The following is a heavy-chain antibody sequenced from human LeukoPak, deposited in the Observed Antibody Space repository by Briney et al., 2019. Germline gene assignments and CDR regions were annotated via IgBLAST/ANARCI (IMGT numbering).Heavy chain of an antibody. CDR3: ARDRYSSGWYGGY. CDR1: GFTFSSYS. CDR2: ISSSSSTI. Sequence: GGSLRLSCAASGFTFSSYSMNWVRQAPGKGLEWVSYISSSSSTIYYADSVKGRFTISRDNAKNSLYLQMNSLRAEDTAVYCCARDRYSSGWYGGYWGQGTLVTVSS. J-gene: IGHJ4*02. D-gene: IGHD6-19*01. V-gene: IGHV3-48*01.